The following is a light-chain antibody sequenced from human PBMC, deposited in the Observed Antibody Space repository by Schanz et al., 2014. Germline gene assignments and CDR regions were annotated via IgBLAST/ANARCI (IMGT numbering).Light chain of an antibody. Sequence: SYELTQAPSVSVSPGQTARITCSGDKLGQKYACWYQQKPGQPPVLVIYQDNKRPSGIPDRFSGSNSGNTATLSISGTQAMDEADYYCQAWDSSSASVVFGGGTKLTVL. CDR2: QDN. CDR3: QAWDSSSASVV. J-gene: IGLJ2*01. CDR1: KLGQKY. V-gene: IGLV3-1*01.